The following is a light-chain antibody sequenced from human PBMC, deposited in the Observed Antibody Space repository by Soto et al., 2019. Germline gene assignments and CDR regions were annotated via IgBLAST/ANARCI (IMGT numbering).Light chain of an antibody. CDR2: HAS. CDR3: QQLNTYPLT. V-gene: IGKV1-9*01. CDR1: QGISFY. J-gene: IGKJ4*01. Sequence: TQSPSFLSASVGDRVTVTCRASQGISFYLAWYQQKPGKAPQLLIYHASTLQSGVPSRFSGSGSGTEFTLTIGSLQPEDFATYYCQQLNTYPLTFGGGTKVEIK.